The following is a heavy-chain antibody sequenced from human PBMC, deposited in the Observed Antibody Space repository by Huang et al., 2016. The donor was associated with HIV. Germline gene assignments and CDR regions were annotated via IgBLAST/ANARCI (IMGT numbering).Heavy chain of an antibody. CDR1: GYTLTSYG. J-gene: IGHJ4*02. V-gene: IGHV1-18*04. CDR2: FSGDTGYT. CDR3: ARESVWFGELYFDY. D-gene: IGHD3-10*01. Sequence: QVQMVQSGAEVKKPGASVKVSCKGSGYTLTSYGVSWVRQATGQGLEWMGWFSGDTGYTNYAEKFQGRVTLTTDSSTNTAYMELRSLRYDDTAVYYCARESVWFGELYFDYWGQGTLVAVSS.